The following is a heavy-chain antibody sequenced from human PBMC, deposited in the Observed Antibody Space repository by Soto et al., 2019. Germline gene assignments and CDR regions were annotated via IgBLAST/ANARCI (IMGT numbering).Heavy chain of an antibody. V-gene: IGHV5-51*01. J-gene: IGHJ4*02. D-gene: IGHD3-16*01. CDR3: FRGGVTSRTFDY. CDR2: IFPDDSDT. CDR1: GYIIKNYW. Sequence: GESLKIACKASGYIIKNYWIGWVRQMPGQGLEWMGIIFPDDSDTRYSPSFQGHVTISVDKSISTAYVQWSSLKASDSAIYYCFRGGVTSRTFDYWGQGTLVTVSS.